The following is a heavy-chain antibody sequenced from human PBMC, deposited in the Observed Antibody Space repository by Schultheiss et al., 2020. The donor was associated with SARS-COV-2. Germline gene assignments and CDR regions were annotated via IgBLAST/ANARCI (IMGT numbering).Heavy chain of an antibody. J-gene: IGHJ4*02. CDR1: GYTFTSYW. CDR2: IYPGDSDT. Sequence: GGSLRLSCKASGYTFTSYWIGWVRQMPGKGLEWMGIIYPGDSDTRYSPSFQGQVTISADKSISIAYLQWSSLKASDTAMYYCARQGTYCSSTSCYGDYWGQGTLVTVSS. CDR3: ARQGTYCSSTSCYGDY. D-gene: IGHD2-2*01. V-gene: IGHV5-51*01.